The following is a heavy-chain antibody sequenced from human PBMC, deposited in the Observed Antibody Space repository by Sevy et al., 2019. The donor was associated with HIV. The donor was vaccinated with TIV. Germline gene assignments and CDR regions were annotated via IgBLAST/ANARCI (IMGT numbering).Heavy chain of an antibody. CDR3: AKVGDGFWSGPEVNWFDP. Sequence: GGSLRLSCVASGFTFHSYAMTWVRQAPGKGLEWVSAISGSGDTTYFADSVRGRFTVSRDNLKNTVFLQLNSLRVEDTAVYFCAKVGDGFWSGPEVNWFDPWGQGTLVTVSS. CDR2: ISGSGDTT. J-gene: IGHJ5*02. V-gene: IGHV3-23*01. CDR1: GFTFHSYA. D-gene: IGHD3-3*01.